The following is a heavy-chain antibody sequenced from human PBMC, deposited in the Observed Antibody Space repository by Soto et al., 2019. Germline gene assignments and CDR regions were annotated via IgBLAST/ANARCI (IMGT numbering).Heavy chain of an antibody. CDR3: ARDRYSSSWYLLDY. D-gene: IGHD6-13*01. CDR2: INAGNGNT. J-gene: IGHJ4*02. V-gene: IGHV1-3*01. CDR1: GYTFTSYA. Sequence: ASVKVSCKASGYTFTSYAKHWVRQAHGQRLEWMGWINAGNGNTKYSQKFQGRVTITRDTSACIAYMELSCLSSDDTAVYYCARDRYSSSWYLLDYWGQGTLFTVSS.